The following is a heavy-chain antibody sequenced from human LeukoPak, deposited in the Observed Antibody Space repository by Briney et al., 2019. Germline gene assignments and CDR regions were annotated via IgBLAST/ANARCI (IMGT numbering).Heavy chain of an antibody. D-gene: IGHD3-10*01. CDR3: AKDSQILWFGRRESYFDY. V-gene: IGHV3-30*02. J-gene: IGHJ4*02. CDR1: GFTFSSYG. CDR2: IRYDGSNE. Sequence: GGSLRLSCAASGFTFSSYGMHWVRQAPGKGLEWVSFIRYDGSNEFYADSVKGRFTISRDNSKNTLYLQMNSLRAEDTAVYYCAKDSQILWFGRRESYFDYWGQGTLVTVSS.